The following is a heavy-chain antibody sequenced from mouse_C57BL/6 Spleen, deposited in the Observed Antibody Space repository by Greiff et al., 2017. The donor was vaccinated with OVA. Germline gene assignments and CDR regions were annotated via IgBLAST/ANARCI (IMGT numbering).Heavy chain of an antibody. Sequence: QVQLQQPGAELVMPGASVKLSCKASGYTFTSYWMHWVKQRPGQGLEWIGEIDPSDSYPNYNQKFKGKSTLTVDKSSSTAYMQLSSLTSEDSAVYYCARKDYGKRYAMDYWGQGTSVTVSS. D-gene: IGHD1-1*01. CDR3: ARKDYGKRYAMDY. J-gene: IGHJ4*01. CDR1: GYTFTSYW. CDR2: IDPSDSYP. V-gene: IGHV1-69*01.